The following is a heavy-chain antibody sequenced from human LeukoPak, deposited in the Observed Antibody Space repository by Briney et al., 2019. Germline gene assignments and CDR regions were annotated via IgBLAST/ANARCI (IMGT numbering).Heavy chain of an antibody. V-gene: IGHV3-7*01. J-gene: IGHJ4*02. CDR1: GFSFSDHW. CDR3: AKWRWRQSEYED. CDR2: IKHDGSGK. D-gene: IGHD5-24*01. Sequence: PGGSLRLSCEASGFSFSDHWMGWVSQAPGKGLECVANIKHDGSGKEYVDSVKGRFTISRDNAKNSVYLEMSSLRAEDTAVYYCAKWRWRQSEYEDWGQGTLVTVSS.